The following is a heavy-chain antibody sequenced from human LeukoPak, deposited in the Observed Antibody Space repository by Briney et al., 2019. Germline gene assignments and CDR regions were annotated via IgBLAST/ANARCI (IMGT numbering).Heavy chain of an antibody. V-gene: IGHV1-8*01. CDR3: ARASVGATGSDY. D-gene: IGHD1-26*01. CDR1: GYTFISYD. J-gene: IGHJ4*02. CDR2: MNPNSGNT. Sequence: GASVKVSCKASGYTFISYDINWVRQATGQGLEWMGWMNPNSGNTGYAQKFQGRVTITTDESTSTAYMELSSLRSEDTAVYYCARASVGATGSDYWGQGTLVTVSS.